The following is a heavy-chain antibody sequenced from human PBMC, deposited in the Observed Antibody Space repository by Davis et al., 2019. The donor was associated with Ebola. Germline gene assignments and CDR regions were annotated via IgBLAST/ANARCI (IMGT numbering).Heavy chain of an antibody. CDR1: LYTFTNYY. D-gene: IGHD5-12*01. CDR3: TTPGGQDSGYDVFDI. J-gene: IGHJ3*02. Sequence: SVTVSCLASLYTFTNYYMHWVRQAPRQGLEWMGMINPNDGRTIYAQKFQGRVTVTRDTSTTTVYMDLSSLGSEETALYYCTTPGGQDSGYDVFDIWGQGTMVTVSS. CDR2: INPNDGRT. V-gene: IGHV1-46*03.